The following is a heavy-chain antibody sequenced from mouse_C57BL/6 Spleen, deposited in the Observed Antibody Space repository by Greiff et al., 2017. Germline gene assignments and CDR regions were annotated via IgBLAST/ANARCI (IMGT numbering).Heavy chain of an antibody. CDR3: ARSRYYDYDGFWFAY. D-gene: IGHD2-4*01. V-gene: IGHV1-80*01. CDR2: IYPGDGDT. J-gene: IGHJ3*01. CDR1: GYAFSSYW. Sequence: QVQLKESGAELVKPGASVKISCKASGYAFSSYWMNWVKQRPGKGLEWIGQIYPGDGDTNYNGKFQGKATLTADKSSSTAYMQLSSLTSEDSAVYFCARSRYYDYDGFWFAYWGQGTLVTVSA.